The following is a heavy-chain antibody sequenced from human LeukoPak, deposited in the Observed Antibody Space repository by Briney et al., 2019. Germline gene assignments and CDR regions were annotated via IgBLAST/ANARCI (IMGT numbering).Heavy chain of an antibody. J-gene: IGHJ5*02. CDR1: GYTFTSYG. Sequence: ASVKVSCKASGYTFTSYGISWVRQAPGQGLEWMGWISAYNGNTNYAQKFQDRVTMTTDTSTSTAYMELRNLSSDDTAVYYGARTMTTGTTHGELDLWGQGTLVTVSS. CDR2: ISAYNGNT. CDR3: ARTMTTGTTHGELDL. D-gene: IGHD4-17*01. V-gene: IGHV1-18*01.